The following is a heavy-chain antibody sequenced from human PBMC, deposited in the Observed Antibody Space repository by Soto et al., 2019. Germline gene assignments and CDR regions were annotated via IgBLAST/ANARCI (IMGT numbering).Heavy chain of an antibody. J-gene: IGHJ4*02. V-gene: IGHV4-34*09. Sequence: SETLSRTCAVYCGSFSGYYWSCIRQPPWEGLEWVVEINHSGSTNYNPSLKSRVTISVDTSQNQFALKLSSVTAADTAVYYCARVSGWGFWSGYYRSYISFDYWGQATLVTVS. CDR1: CGSFSGYY. D-gene: IGHD3-3*01. CDR3: ARVSGWGFWSGYYRSYISFDY. CDR2: INHSGST.